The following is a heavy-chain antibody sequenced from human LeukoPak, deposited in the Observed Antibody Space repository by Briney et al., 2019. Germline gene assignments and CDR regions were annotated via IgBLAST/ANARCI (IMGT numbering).Heavy chain of an antibody. CDR3: ARENTRYYYYMDV. Sequence: PGGSLRLSCAASGFTFSSYSMTWVRQAPGKGLEWVSYIGSSGDTKYYADSVKDRFTISRDNAKNSLYLQMNSLRAEDTAVYYCARENTRYYYYMDVWGKGTTVTVSS. V-gene: IGHV3-48*01. J-gene: IGHJ6*03. CDR1: GFTFSSYS. CDR2: IGSSGDTK.